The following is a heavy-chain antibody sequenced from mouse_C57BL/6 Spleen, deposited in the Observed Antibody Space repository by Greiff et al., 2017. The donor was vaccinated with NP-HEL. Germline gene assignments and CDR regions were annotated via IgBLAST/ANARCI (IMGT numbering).Heavy chain of an antibody. CDR1: GYTFTSYW. CDR2: IDPSDSYT. Sequence: QVQLQQPGAELVKPGASVKLSCKASGYTFTSYWMQWVKQRPGQGLEWIGEIDPSDSYTNYNQKFKGKATLTVDTSSSTAYMQLSSLTSENSAVYYWARGDYDSGAWAMDYWGQGTSVTVSS. CDR3: ARGDYDSGAWAMDY. V-gene: IGHV1-50*01. J-gene: IGHJ4*01. D-gene: IGHD1-1*01.